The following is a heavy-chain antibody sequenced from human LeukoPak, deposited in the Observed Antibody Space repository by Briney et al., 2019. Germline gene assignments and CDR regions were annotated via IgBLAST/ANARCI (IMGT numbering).Heavy chain of an antibody. J-gene: IGHJ4*02. CDR1: GFTISTYW. V-gene: IGHV3-74*01. CDR3: ARGVHGNYGKFDS. Sequence: GGSLRLSCVASGFTISTYWMHWVRQAPGRGLVWVSRINRDGSTTNYADSVKGRFTISRDNAKNTLFLQVNSLRAEDTAIYYCARGVHGNYGKFDSWGQGTLVTVSS. D-gene: IGHD4-11*01. CDR2: INRDGSTT.